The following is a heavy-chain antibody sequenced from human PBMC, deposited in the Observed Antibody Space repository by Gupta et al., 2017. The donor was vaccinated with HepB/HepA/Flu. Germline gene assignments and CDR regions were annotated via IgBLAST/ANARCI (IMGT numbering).Heavy chain of an antibody. J-gene: IGHJ6*02. CDR2: INTDGSST. CDR1: GFTFSSYW. D-gene: IGHD3-9*01. V-gene: IGHV3-74*01. Sequence: EVQLVESGGGLVQPGGSLRLSCAASGFTFSSYWMHWVRQAPGKGLMWVSRINTDGSSTNYADSVTGRGTSSRDNAKKTPYLQMNSLRDEDKDVYYCARDQRYSRGRYYYYGMEVWGQGNTVTVSS. CDR3: ARDQRYSRGRYYYYGMEV.